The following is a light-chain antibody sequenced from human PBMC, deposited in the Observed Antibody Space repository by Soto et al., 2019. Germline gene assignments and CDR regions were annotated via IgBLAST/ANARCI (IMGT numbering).Light chain of an antibody. J-gene: IGLJ2*01. CDR2: DVS. CDR3: CSSASSYTSVV. Sequence: QSALTQPRSVSGSPGQSVTISCTGTSSDVGGYNYVSWYQQHPGKAPKLMIYDVSKRPSGVPDRFSGSKSGNTASLTISGLQTEDEAHYYCCSSASSYTSVVFGGGTKLTVL. CDR1: SSDVGGYNY. V-gene: IGLV2-11*01.